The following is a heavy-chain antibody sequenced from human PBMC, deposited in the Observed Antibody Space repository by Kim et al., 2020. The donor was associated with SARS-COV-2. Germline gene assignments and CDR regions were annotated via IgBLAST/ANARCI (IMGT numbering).Heavy chain of an antibody. Sequence: GGSLRLSCAASGFIFNMYGINWVRQAPGKGLEWVSSISGTTPYTHYADSVKGRFTITRDDAQSSVYLQMNSLRVEDTAIYYCARGVFDYWGQGILVTVSS. CDR1: GFIFNMYG. J-gene: IGHJ4*02. CDR3: ARGVFDY. CDR2: ISGTTPYT. V-gene: IGHV3-21*01.